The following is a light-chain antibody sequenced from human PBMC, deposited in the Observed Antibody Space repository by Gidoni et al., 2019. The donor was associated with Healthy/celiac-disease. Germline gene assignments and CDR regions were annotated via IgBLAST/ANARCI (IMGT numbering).Light chain of an antibody. CDR3: CSYAGSYVV. J-gene: IGLJ2*01. V-gene: IGLV2-11*01. Sequence: GVPDRFSGSKSGNTASLTISGLQAEDEADYYCCSYAGSYVVFGGGTKLTVL.